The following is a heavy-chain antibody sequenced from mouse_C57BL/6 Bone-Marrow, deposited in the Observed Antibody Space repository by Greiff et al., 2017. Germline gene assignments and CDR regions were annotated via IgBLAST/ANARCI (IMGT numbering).Heavy chain of an antibody. Sequence: QVHVKQSGAELARPGASVKLSCKASGYTFTSYGISWVKQRPGQGLEWIGEIYPGSGNTYYTEKFKGQATLTADKSSSTEYMELRSLTSEDSAVYFGAGWPPTGLDYWGQGTTLTVSS. CDR3: AGWPPTGLDY. V-gene: IGHV1-81*01. CDR2: IYPGSGNT. CDR1: GYTFTSYG. D-gene: IGHD4-1*02. J-gene: IGHJ2*01.